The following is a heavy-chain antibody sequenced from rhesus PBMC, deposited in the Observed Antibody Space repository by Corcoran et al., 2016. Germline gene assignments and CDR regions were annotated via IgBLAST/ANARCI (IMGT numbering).Heavy chain of an antibody. CDR3: ARKGFDY. V-gene: IGHV1S2*01. J-gene: IGHJ4*01. CDR2: INPYNGNT. CDR1: GYTFTDYY. Sequence: QVQLVQSGAEVKKPGSSVKVSCKASGYTFTDYYMHWVRQSPRQGLEWMGWINPYNGNTKYEQKFQGRVTMTRDTSTSTAYMELSSLRSEDTAVYYCARKGFDYWGQGVLVTVSS.